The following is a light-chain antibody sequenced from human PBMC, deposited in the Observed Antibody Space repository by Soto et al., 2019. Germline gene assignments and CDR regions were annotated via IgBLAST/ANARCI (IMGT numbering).Light chain of an antibody. CDR1: SGSIASNY. J-gene: IGLJ2*01. Sequence: NFMLTQPHSVSESPGKTVTISCTRSSGSIASNYVQWYQQRPGSAPTTVIYEDNQRPSGVPDRFSGSIDSSSKSASLTISGLKTEDEADYYCQSYDSSNVVFGGGTKPTVL. V-gene: IGLV6-57*03. CDR2: EDN. CDR3: QSYDSSNVV.